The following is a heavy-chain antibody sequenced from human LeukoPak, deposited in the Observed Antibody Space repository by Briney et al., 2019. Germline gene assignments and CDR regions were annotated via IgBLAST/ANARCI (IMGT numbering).Heavy chain of an antibody. Sequence: PGGSLRLSCAASGFTFSSYAMSWVRQAPGKGLEWVSAISGSGGSTYYADSVKGRFTISRDNSKNTLYLQMNSLRAEDTAVYYCAKERPPLRSLRRGAFDIWGQGTMVTVSS. D-gene: IGHD4-17*01. CDR3: AKERPPLRSLRRGAFDI. V-gene: IGHV3-23*01. J-gene: IGHJ3*02. CDR2: ISGSGGST. CDR1: GFTFSSYA.